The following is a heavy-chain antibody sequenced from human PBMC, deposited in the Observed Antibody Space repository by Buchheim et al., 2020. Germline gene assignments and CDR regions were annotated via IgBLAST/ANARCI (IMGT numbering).Heavy chain of an antibody. D-gene: IGHD2-21*02. J-gene: IGHJ4*02. V-gene: IGHV3-30-3*01. CDR2: ISYDGSNE. CDR3: ARASLVVVVTAMGDY. Sequence: QVQLVESGGGVVQPGRSLRLSCAASGFTFSSYAMHWVRQAPGKGLEWVAVISYDGSNEYYADSVKGRFTISRDNSKNTLYLQMNSLRAEDTAVYYCARASLVVVVTAMGDYWGQGTL. CDR1: GFTFSSYA.